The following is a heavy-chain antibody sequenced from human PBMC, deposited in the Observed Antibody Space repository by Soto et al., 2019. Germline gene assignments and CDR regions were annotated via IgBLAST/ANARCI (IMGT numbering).Heavy chain of an antibody. J-gene: IGHJ5*02. D-gene: IGHD6-13*01. CDR2: MNPGSGKT. CDR1: GYTFINFD. CDR3: ARMASAGSLNCFVP. V-gene: IGHV1-8*02. Sequence: ASVKVSCKASGYTFINFDISWVRQAAGQGLEWLGWMNPGSGKTGYASKFQGRVAMTRDASTGTSHLELSSLTSDDTAVYYCARMASAGSLNCFVPWGQGIPAPVSS.